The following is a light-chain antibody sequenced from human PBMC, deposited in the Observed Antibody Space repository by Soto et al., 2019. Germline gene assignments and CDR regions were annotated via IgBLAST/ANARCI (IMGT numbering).Light chain of an antibody. CDR2: LGS. Sequence: DIVMTQSPLSLPVTPGEPASISCRSSQSLLHSNGYNYLDWYLQKPGQSPQLLIYLGSNRASGVPDRFSGSGSCTDFTLKIRRVEAEYVGVYYCMQALQTAITFGQGTRLEIK. J-gene: IGKJ5*01. V-gene: IGKV2-28*01. CDR3: MQALQTAIT. CDR1: QSLLHSNGYNY.